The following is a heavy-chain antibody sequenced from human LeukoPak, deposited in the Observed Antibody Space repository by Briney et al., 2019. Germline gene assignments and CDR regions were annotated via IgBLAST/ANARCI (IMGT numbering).Heavy chain of an antibody. CDR2: IYYSGTT. J-gene: IGHJ5*02. CDR3: ARRGSFNWFDP. CDR1: GGSISNYY. Sequence: PSETLSLTCTVSGGSISNYYWNWIRQPPGKGLEWIGYIYYSGTTNYNPSLKSRVTMSVDTSKNQFSLKLSSVTAADTAVYYCARRGSFNWFDPWGQGTLVTVSS. D-gene: IGHD3-10*01. V-gene: IGHV4-59*01.